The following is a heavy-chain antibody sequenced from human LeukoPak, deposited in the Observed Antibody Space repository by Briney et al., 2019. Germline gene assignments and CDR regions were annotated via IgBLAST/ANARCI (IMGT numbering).Heavy chain of an antibody. CDR3: ARGEAMVTFFGAFDI. Sequence: SETLSLTCTVSGGSISSSSYYWGWIRQPPGKGLEGIGSSYYSGSTYYNPSLKSRVTISVDTSKNQFSMKLSSVTAADTAVYCCARGEAMVTFFGAFDIWGQGTMVTVSS. D-gene: IGHD5-18*01. CDR2: SYYSGST. CDR1: GGSISSSSYY. J-gene: IGHJ3*02. V-gene: IGHV4-39*07.